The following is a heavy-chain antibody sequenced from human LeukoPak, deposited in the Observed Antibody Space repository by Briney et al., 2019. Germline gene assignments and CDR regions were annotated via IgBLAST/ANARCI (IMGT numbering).Heavy chain of an antibody. V-gene: IGHV4-39*01. D-gene: IGHD2-15*01. CDR3: ARHCCSGPTKRVFDI. CDR2: ISYSGNT. CDR1: GGSIISSDYH. Sequence: PSETLSLTCTVSGGSIISSDYHWGWVRQPPGTGLEWIVTISYSGNTDYNPSLRSRVTISVDTSNNQFSLRLGSVTAADTAVYHCARHCCSGPTKRVFDIWGQGTMVTVSS. J-gene: IGHJ3*02.